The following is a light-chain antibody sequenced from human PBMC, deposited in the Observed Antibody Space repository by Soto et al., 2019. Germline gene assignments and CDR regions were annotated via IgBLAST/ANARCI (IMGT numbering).Light chain of an antibody. CDR3: QVYGRSRT. CDR1: QDISNF. CDR2: SAN. Sequence: DIQMTQSPSDMSASVGDRVTITCRASQDISNFLVWFQQRPGKVPKRLMYSANRLESGVPSRFSGSGSGTEFTLTISSLQPEDFAVYYCQVYGRSRTFGQGTKVDIK. J-gene: IGKJ1*01. V-gene: IGKV1-17*03.